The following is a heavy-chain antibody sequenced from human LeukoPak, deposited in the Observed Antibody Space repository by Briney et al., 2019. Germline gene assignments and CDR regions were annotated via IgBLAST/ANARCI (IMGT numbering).Heavy chain of an antibody. V-gene: IGHV3-21*01. CDR3: ARDRYGYNSGYYTY. CDR1: GFTFSSYS. D-gene: IGHD6-19*01. CDR2: ISGSSSYI. Sequence: GGSLRLSCTASGFTFSSYSMNWVRPAPGKGRAWVSSISGSSSYIYYTDSVKGRFTISRDNAKNSLYLQMNSLRAEDTAVYYCARDRYGYNSGYYTYWGQGTLVSVSS. J-gene: IGHJ4*02.